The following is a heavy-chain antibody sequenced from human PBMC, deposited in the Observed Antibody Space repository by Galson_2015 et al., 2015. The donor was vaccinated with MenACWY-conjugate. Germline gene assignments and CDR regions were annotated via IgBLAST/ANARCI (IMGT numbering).Heavy chain of an antibody. Sequence: QSGAEVKKPGESLKISCKGSGYTFTTYWIAWVRQMPGKGLEWMGIIYPGDSDTRYSPCFQGLVTISADKSITTAYLQWSSLKASDTAIYYCARHRDGYTNDYWGQGTLVTVSS. J-gene: IGHJ4*02. V-gene: IGHV5-51*01. CDR2: IYPGDSDT. CDR3: ARHRDGYTNDY. CDR1: GYTFTTYW. D-gene: IGHD5-24*01.